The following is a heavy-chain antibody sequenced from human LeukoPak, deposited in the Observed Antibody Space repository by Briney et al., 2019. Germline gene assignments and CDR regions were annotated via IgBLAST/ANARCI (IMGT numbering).Heavy chain of an antibody. V-gene: IGHV3-23*01. CDR1: GFSFSSYG. D-gene: IGHD3-10*01. CDR2: LSGSGGST. CDR3: AKGTSYYYGSGSFEMDV. J-gene: IGHJ6*02. Sequence: GGSLRLSCAASGFSFSSYGVNWVRQAPGKGLEWVSALSGSGGSTYYADSVKGRFTISRDNSKNTLYLQLNSLRAEDTAVYYCAKGTSYYYGSGSFEMDVWGQGTTVTVSS.